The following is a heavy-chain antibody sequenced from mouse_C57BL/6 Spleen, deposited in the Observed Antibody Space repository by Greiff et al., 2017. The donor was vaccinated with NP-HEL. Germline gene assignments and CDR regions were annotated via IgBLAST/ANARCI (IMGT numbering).Heavy chain of an antibody. CDR3: ARREGYRFAY. CDR2: IDPSDSYT. D-gene: IGHD2-2*01. CDR1: GYTFTSYW. Sequence: VQLQQSGAELVKPGASVKLSCKASGYTFTSYWMQWVKQRPGQGLEWIGEIDPSDSYTNYNPKFKGKATLTVDTSSSTAYMQLSSLTSEDAAVYYCARREGYRFAYWGQGTLVTVSA. V-gene: IGHV1-50*01. J-gene: IGHJ3*01.